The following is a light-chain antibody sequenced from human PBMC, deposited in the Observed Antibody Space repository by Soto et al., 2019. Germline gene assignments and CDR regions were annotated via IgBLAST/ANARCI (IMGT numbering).Light chain of an antibody. J-gene: IGKJ1*01. CDR1: QSINTW. Sequence: DIQMTQSPSTLSASVGDRVTITCRASQSINTWLAWYQQKPGKAPRLLIYTASSLESGVPSRFSGSGSGTEFTLTISSLQPDDFATYYCQQHESYPRTFGQGTKGEIK. CDR3: QQHESYPRT. CDR2: TAS. V-gene: IGKV1-5*03.